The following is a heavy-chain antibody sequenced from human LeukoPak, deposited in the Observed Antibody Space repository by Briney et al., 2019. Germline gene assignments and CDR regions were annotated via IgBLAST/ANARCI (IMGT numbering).Heavy chain of an antibody. D-gene: IGHD6-13*01. J-gene: IGHJ4*02. CDR2: ISSSSSYI. V-gene: IGHV3-11*06. Sequence: PGGSLRLSCAASGFTFSDYYMSWIRQAPGKGLEWVSSISSSSSYIYYADSVKGRFTISRDNAKNSLYLQMNSLRAEDTAVYYCARDRGIAAAGIGNWGQGTLVTVSS. CDR1: GFTFSDYY. CDR3: ARDRGIAAAGIGN.